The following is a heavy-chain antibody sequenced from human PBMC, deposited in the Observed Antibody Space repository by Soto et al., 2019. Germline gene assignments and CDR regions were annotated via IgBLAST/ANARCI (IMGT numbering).Heavy chain of an antibody. CDR2: ISVSGGRT. Sequence: GGSLRLSCAASGFTFSSYALSWVRQAPGRGLEWVSSISVSGGRTYYADSVRGRFAISRDDSENTLYLQMTSLRDEDTAIYYCAKAEGSSPRGYFDYWGQGTLVTVSS. V-gene: IGHV3-23*01. CDR3: AKAEGSSPRGYFDY. CDR1: GFTFSSYA. J-gene: IGHJ4*02.